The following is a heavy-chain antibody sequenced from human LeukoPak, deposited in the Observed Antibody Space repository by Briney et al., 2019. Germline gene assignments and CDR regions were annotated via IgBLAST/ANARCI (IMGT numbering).Heavy chain of an antibody. CDR1: GYTFTSYD. J-gene: IGHJ6*02. CDR3: ARVTSSGYYHVAYYSGMDV. V-gene: IGHV1-8*01. CDR2: MNPNSGNT. D-gene: IGHD3-22*01. Sequence: ASVKVSCKASGYTFTSYDINWVRQATGQGLEWMGWMNPNSGNTGYAQKFQGRVTMTRNTSISTAYMELSSLRSEHTAVYYCARVTSSGYYHVAYYSGMDVSGQGTTVTVSS.